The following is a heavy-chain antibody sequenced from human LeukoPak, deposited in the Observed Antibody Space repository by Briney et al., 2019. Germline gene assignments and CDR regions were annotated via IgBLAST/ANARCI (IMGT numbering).Heavy chain of an antibody. V-gene: IGHV4-61*01. J-gene: IGHJ5*02. CDR3: ARRANWGHLGAFDP. Sequence: SETLSLTCTVSGGSVSSASYYWSWIRQPPGKGLEWIGYIFDTGSTTYNPSLESRVTISRDTSKNQFSLRLTSVTTADTAVYYCARRANWGHLGAFDPWGQGTLVTVSS. CDR2: IFDTGST. D-gene: IGHD7-27*01. CDR1: GGSVSSASYY.